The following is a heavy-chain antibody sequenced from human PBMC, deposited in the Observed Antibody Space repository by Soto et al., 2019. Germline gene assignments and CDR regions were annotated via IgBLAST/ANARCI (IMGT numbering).Heavy chain of an antibody. CDR3: ARRYCSSTSCYGRYNWFDP. V-gene: IGHV4-59*01. CDR2: IYYSGST. D-gene: IGHD2-2*01. Sequence: QVQLQESGPGLVKPSETLSLTCTVSGGSISSYYWSWIRQPPGTGLEWIGYIYYSGSTNYNPSLKSRVTISVDTSKNQFSLKLSSVTAADTAVYYCARRYCSSTSCYGRYNWFDPWGQGTLVTVSS. J-gene: IGHJ5*02. CDR1: GGSISSYY.